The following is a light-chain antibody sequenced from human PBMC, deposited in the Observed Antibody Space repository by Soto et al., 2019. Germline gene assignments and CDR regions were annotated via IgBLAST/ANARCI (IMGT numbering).Light chain of an antibody. V-gene: IGKV1-5*01. Sequence: DIQMTQSPSTLSASVGDRVTITCRASQTIGSWLAWYQQKPGTAPKLLIYDASTLESGVPSRFSGSGSGTEFTLTISSLQPDDFATYYCQQYDNYPPTFGGGTKVDIK. CDR3: QQYDNYPPT. CDR2: DAS. J-gene: IGKJ4*01. CDR1: QTIGSW.